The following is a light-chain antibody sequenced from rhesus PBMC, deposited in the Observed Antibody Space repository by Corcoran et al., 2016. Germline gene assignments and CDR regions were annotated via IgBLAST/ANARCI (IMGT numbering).Light chain of an antibody. CDR1: ENVNNY. CDR2: KAF. V-gene: IGKV1-74*01. J-gene: IGKJ3*01. Sequence: DIQMTQSPSSLSASVGDRVTITCRARENVNNYLNWYQQQPGKAPKLLIYKAFTLQSGVPSRFSGRGSGTDDTFTISSLQPEYVATYYLRHGYGTPFTFGPGTKLDIK. CDR3: RHGYGTPFT.